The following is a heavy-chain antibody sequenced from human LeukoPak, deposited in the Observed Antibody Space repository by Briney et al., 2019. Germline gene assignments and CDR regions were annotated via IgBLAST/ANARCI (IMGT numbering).Heavy chain of an antibody. CDR3: AARGYCSGTSCLLEY. D-gene: IGHD2-2*01. CDR1: GFTFSSYW. V-gene: IGHV3-74*01. Sequence: QAGGSLRLSCAASGFTFSSYWMHWVRQAPGKGLVWVSRINSDGSSTNYADSVKGRFTISRDNAKNTLYVQMNSLRAEDTAVYYCAARGYCSGTSCLLEYWGQGTLVTVSS. CDR2: INSDGSST. J-gene: IGHJ4*02.